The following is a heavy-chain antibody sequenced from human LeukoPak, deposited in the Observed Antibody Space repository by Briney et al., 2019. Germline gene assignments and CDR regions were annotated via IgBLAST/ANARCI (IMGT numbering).Heavy chain of an antibody. CDR3: ARESLDEQWLMPFDY. V-gene: IGHV1-18*01. D-gene: IGHD6-19*01. Sequence: GASVKVSCKASGYTFTGYGISWVRQAPGQGLEWMGWISAYNGNTNYAQKLQGRVTMTTDTSTSTAYMELRSLRSDDTAVYYCARESLDEQWLMPFDYWGQGTLVTVSS. CDR1: GYTFTGYG. J-gene: IGHJ4*02. CDR2: ISAYNGNT.